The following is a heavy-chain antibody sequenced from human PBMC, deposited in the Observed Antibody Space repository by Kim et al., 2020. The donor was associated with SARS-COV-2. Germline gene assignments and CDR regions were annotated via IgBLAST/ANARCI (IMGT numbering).Heavy chain of an antibody. V-gene: IGHV1-69*01. CDR3: ARGGQQLAHYYYYGMDV. D-gene: IGHD6-13*01. Sequence: FQGRVTITADESTSTAYMELSSLRSEDTAVYYCARGGQQLAHYYYYGMDVWGQGTTVTVSS. J-gene: IGHJ6*02.